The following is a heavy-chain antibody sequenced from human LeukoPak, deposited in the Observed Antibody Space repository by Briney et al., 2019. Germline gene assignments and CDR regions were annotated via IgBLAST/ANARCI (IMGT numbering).Heavy chain of an antibody. CDR1: GGFITSSFY. V-gene: IGHV4-59*01. J-gene: IGHJ4*02. Sequence: SETLSLTCTVSGGFITSSFYWSWIRQSPGKGLEWIGYIYNSGGTKYNPSLKSRLTISVDTSKNQFSLNLTSVTAADTAVYYCARASVLLSADYWGQGTLVTVSS. CDR3: ARASVLLSADY. CDR2: IYNSGGT. D-gene: IGHD3-16*01.